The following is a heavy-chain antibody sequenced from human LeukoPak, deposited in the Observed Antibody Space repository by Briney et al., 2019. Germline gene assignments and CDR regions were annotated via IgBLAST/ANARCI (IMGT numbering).Heavy chain of an antibody. CDR3: VTDPYTTTDGHNFEPQGAY. V-gene: IGHV1-24*01. CDR1: GYTLIEVS. Sequence: GASVKVSCQVSGYTLIEVSIHWVRQSSGKGLEWMGAFDPEDGETVYAQKFQGRVAMTAVRSTDTTYMELSSLTADDTAVYYCVTDPYTTTDGHNFEPQGAYWGQGTLVTVAS. D-gene: IGHD5-24*01. CDR2: FDPEDGET. J-gene: IGHJ4*02.